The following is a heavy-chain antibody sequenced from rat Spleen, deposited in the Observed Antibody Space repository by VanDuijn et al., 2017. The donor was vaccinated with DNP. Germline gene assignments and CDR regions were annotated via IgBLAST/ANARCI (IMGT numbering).Heavy chain of an antibody. J-gene: IGHJ2*01. CDR1: GFTFSDYN. D-gene: IGHD1-12*02. V-gene: IGHV5S11*01. CDR2: ISTGGGNT. CDR3: ARHDYYYGSYHFDY. Sequence: EVQLVESGGGLVQPGRSLKLSCAASGFTFSDYNMAWVRQAPKKGLEWVASISTGGGNTYYRDSVKGRFTISRDNAKSTLYLQMDSLRSEETATYYCARHDYYYGSYHFDYWGQGVMVTVSS.